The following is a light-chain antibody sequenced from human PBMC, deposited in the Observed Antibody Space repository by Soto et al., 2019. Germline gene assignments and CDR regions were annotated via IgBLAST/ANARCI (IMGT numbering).Light chain of an antibody. Sequence: QSALTQPASVSGSPGQSITISCTGTSSDVGGYNYVSCYQQHPGKAPKLMIYEVSNRPSGLSNRFSGSKSGNTASLTISGLQAEDEADYYCSSYTSSSTLVFGTGTKLTVL. CDR3: SSYTSSSTLV. V-gene: IGLV2-14*01. CDR2: EVS. J-gene: IGLJ1*01. CDR1: SSDVGGYNY.